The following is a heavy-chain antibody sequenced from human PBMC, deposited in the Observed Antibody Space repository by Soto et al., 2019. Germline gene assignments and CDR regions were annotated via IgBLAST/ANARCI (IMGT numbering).Heavy chain of an antibody. CDR2: IHNDGSRT. D-gene: IGHD1-26*01. CDR1: GFTFSYYW. CDR3: ARGDRGAFDW. Sequence: EVQLVESGGGLVQPGESLRLSCAASGFTFSYYWMHWVRQTPGKGLLWVSHIHNDGSRTTYADSVKGRFTISRDNARNTVYLQMNSLREDDTAVYYCARGDRGAFDWWGQGTAVTVSS. V-gene: IGHV3-74*03. J-gene: IGHJ3*01.